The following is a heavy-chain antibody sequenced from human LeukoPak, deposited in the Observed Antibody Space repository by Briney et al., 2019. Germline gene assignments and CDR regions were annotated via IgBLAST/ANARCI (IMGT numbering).Heavy chain of an antibody. V-gene: IGHV3-30-3*01. J-gene: IGHJ4*02. CDR2: ISYDGSNK. CDR3: ARDDSSGSDY. CDR1: GFTFSSYA. D-gene: IGHD3-22*01. Sequence: GGSLRLSCAASGFTFSSYAMHWVRQAPGKGLEWVAVISYDGSNKYYADSVKGRFTISRDNSKNTLHLQMNSLRAEDTAVYYCARDDSSGSDYWGQGTLVTVSS.